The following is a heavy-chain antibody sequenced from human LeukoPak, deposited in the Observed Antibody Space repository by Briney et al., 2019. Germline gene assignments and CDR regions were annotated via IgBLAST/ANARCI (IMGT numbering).Heavy chain of an antibody. V-gene: IGHV1-2*02. CDR2: INPNSGNT. Sequence: ASVKVSCKASGYTFTGFYIHWVRQAPGQGLEWMGWINPNSGNTNSPQKFQGRVTMTRDTSISTAYMDLNRLRSDDTAVYYCARYVTVAGFDYWGQGTLVTVSS. CDR1: GYTFTGFY. D-gene: IGHD6-19*01. CDR3: ARYVTVAGFDY. J-gene: IGHJ4*02.